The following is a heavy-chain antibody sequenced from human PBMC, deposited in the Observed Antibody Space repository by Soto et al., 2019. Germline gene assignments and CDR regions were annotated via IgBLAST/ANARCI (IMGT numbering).Heavy chain of an antibody. D-gene: IGHD6-13*01. CDR1: GGSFSGYF. CDR3: ARGSSRSSWFLQH. V-gene: IGHV4-34*01. Sequence: QVQLQQWGAGLLAPSETLSLTCAVSGGSFSGYFWSWIRQPPGKGLEWIGEITHIGSTNYNPSLRSRVTIALDTSKTPFSLRVSSVTAADTGVYYCARGSSRSSWFLQHWGQGTLVTVSS. J-gene: IGHJ1*01. CDR2: ITHIGST.